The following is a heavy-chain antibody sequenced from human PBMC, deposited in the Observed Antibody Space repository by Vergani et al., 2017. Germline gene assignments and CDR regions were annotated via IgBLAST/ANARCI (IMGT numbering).Heavy chain of an antibody. D-gene: IGHD1-7*01. V-gene: IGHV4-61*01. J-gene: IGHJ5*02. Sequence: QVQLQESGPGLVKPSETLSLTCTVSGGSVSSGSYYWSWIRQPPGKGLEWIGYIYYSGSTNYNPSLKSRVTISVDTYKNQFCLKLSSGNAADRAVYYGARGKGITGNTGWFEQGGQGTLVTVAS. CDR2: IYYSGST. CDR3: ARGKGITGNTGWFEQ. CDR1: GGSVSSGSYY.